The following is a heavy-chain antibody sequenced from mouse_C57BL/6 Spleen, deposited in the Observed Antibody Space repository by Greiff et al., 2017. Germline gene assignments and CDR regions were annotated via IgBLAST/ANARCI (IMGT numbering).Heavy chain of an antibody. V-gene: IGHV5-4*01. CDR1: GFTFSSYA. CDR3: ARDLRRWYFDV. Sequence: EVKLVESGGGLVKPGGSLKLSCAASGFTFSSYAMSWVRQTPEKRLEWVATISDGGSYTYYPDNVKGRFTISRDNAKNNLYLQMSHLKSEDTAMYYCARDLRRWYFDVWGTGTTVTVSS. CDR2: ISDGGSYT. J-gene: IGHJ1*03.